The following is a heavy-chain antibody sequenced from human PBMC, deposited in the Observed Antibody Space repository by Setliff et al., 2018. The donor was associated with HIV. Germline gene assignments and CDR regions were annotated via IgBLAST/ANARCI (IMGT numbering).Heavy chain of an antibody. CDR2: IYLSGNT. V-gene: IGHV4-39*07. D-gene: IGHD3-3*01. Sequence: PSETLSLTCTVSGGSISSSTAYWGWIRQPPGKGLEWIGSIYLSGNTYYNPSLKSRVTISLDTSKNQFSLRLNSVTAADTAVYYCARQEDNFWSGYPNWFDPWGQGTLVTVSS. CDR1: GGSISSSTAY. J-gene: IGHJ5*02. CDR3: ARQEDNFWSGYPNWFDP.